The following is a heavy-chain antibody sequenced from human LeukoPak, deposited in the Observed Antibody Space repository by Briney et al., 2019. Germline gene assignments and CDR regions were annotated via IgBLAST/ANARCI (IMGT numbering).Heavy chain of an antibody. CDR2: ISNNGGST. CDR1: GFTLSRYA. CDR3: ARFTGI. V-gene: IGHV3-64*01. D-gene: IGHD1-14*01. J-gene: IGHJ4*02. Sequence: PGGSLRLSRAASGFTLSRYAMRWVRQAPGKGLEYVSAISNNGGSTYYANSVKGRFTISRDNSKNTLYLQMGSLRAEDMAVYYCARFTGIWGQGTLVTVSS.